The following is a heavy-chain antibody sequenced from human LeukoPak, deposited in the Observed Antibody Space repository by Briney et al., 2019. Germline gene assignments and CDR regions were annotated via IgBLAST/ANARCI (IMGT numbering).Heavy chain of an antibody. CDR2: IYHSGST. CDR3: ARDFGYGDYSTYFDY. Sequence: SETLSLTCAVSGGSISSGGYSWSWIRQPPGKGLEWIGYIYHSGSTYYNPSLKSRVTMSVDTSKSQFSLKLSSVTAADTAVYYCARDFGYGDYSTYFDYWGQGTLVTVSS. D-gene: IGHD4-17*01. V-gene: IGHV4-30-2*01. CDR1: GGSISSGGYS. J-gene: IGHJ4*02.